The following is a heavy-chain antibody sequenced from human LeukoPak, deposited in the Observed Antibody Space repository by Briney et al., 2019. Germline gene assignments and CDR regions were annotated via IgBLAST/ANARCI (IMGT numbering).Heavy chain of an antibody. V-gene: IGHV3-21*01. CDR3: ARASSGWAVDLYYFDY. J-gene: IGHJ4*02. Sequence: GGSLRLSCAASGFTFSNYSMNWVRQAPGKGLEWVSSISSTSSYIYYADSVKGRFTITRDNAKNSLYLQMNSRTAEDTAVYYCARASSGWAVDLYYFDYWGQGALVTVSS. D-gene: IGHD6-19*01. CDR1: GFTFSNYS. CDR2: ISSTSSYI.